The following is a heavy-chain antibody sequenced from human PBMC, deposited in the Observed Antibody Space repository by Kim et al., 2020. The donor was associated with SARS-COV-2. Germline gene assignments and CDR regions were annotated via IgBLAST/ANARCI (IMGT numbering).Heavy chain of an antibody. CDR2: ISGSGGST. J-gene: IGHJ4*02. Sequence: GGSLRLSCAASGFTFSSYAMSWVRQAPGKGLEWVSAISGSGGSTYYADSVKGRFTISRDNSKNTLYLQMNSLRAEDTAVYYCAKLWGVDYYDSSGALSKRAFLDYWGQGTLVTVSS. CDR1: GFTFSSYA. D-gene: IGHD3-22*01. V-gene: IGHV3-23*01. CDR3: AKLWGVDYYDSSGALSKRAFLDY.